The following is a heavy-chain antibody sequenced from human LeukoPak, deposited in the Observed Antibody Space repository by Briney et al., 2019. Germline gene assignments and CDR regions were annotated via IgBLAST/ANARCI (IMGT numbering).Heavy chain of an antibody. V-gene: IGHV3-48*02. CDR3: ASLRYYSNYI. J-gene: IGHJ4*02. Sequence: GGSLRLSCAASGFTFSNYDMHWVRPPPGRGLEWVSYISSSSITIYYADSVKGRVTISRDNAKNSLDLQMNSLRDEYTAVYCCASLRYYSNYIWGQGTLDTVSS. D-gene: IGHD4-11*01. CDR1: GFTFSNYD. CDR2: ISSSSITI.